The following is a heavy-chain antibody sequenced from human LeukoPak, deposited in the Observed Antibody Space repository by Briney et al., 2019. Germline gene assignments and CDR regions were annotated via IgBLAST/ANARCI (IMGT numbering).Heavy chain of an antibody. CDR2: IFSHGET. CDR3: ARDPPAVSINTYA. D-gene: IGHD2-8*01. J-gene: IGHJ4*02. Sequence: AGGSLRLSCAASGFTAGNNYMNWVRQAPGKGLEWVSLIFSHGETSYADSVKGRFTISRDNSKNTLYLQMNGLRVEDTAVYYCARDPPAVSINTYAWGQGTLVTVSS. CDR1: GFTAGNNY. V-gene: IGHV3-66*01.